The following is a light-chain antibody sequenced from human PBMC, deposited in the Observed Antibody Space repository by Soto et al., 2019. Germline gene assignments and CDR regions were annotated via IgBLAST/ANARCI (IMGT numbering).Light chain of an antibody. J-gene: IGLJ2*01. CDR1: SSDVGGYNY. V-gene: IGLV2-14*01. CDR2: AVS. Sequence: QSVLTQPASVSGSPGQSITISCTGTSSDVGGYNYVSWYQQHPGKAPKVLIYAVSNRPSGVSSRFSGSKSGNTASLTISGLQAEDEADYYCSSYISSTTRRMVFXGGTKVTV. CDR3: SSYISSTTRRMV.